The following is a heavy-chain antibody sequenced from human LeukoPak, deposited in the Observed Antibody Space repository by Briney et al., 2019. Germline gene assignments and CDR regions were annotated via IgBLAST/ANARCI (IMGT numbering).Heavy chain of an antibody. CDR1: GFTFSSYE. CDR2: ISSSGSTI. V-gene: IGHV3-48*03. CDR3: ARDSPGIAAAGLYYFDY. D-gene: IGHD6-13*01. Sequence: GGSLRLSCAASGFTFSSYEMNWVRQAPGKGLEWVSYISSSGSTIYYADSVKGRFTISRDNAKNSLYLQMNSLRAEDTAVYCCARDSPGIAAAGLYYFDYWGQGTLVTVSS. J-gene: IGHJ4*02.